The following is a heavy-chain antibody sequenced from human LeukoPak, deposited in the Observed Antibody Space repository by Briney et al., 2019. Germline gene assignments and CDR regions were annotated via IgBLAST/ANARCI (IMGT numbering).Heavy chain of an antibody. CDR1: GGSISSSSYY. J-gene: IGHJ5*02. CDR2: IYYSGST. D-gene: IGHD3-3*01. Sequence: SETLSLTCTVSGGSISSSSYYWGWIRQPPGKGLEWIGSIYYSGSTYYNPSLKSRVTISVDTSKNQFSLKLSSVTAADTAVYYCASDRLYYDFWSGSTHGWFEPWGQGTLVTVSS. CDR3: ASDRLYYDFWSGSTHGWFEP. V-gene: IGHV4-39*01.